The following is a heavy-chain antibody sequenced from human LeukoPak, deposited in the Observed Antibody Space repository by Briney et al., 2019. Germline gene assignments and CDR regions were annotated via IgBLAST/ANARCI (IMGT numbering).Heavy chain of an antibody. V-gene: IGHV3-48*04. J-gene: IGHJ3*02. CDR1: GFTFSSYG. Sequence: GGSLRLSCAAFGFTFSSYGMHWDRQAPGKGLEWVSYISSSGDSIYYADSVKGRFTISRDNAKNSLSLQMNSLRAEDTAIYYCARDRRVGATWSVGAFDIWGQGTTVTVSS. D-gene: IGHD1-26*01. CDR2: ISSSGDSI. CDR3: ARDRRVGATWSVGAFDI.